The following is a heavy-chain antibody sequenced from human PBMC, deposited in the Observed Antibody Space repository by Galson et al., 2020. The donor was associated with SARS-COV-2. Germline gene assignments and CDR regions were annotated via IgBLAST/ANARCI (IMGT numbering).Heavy chain of an antibody. V-gene: IGHV1-18*01. CDR3: ARVPYYYDSNTYPRAFDY. CDR2: ISAYNGNT. J-gene: IGHJ4*02. Sequence: ASVKVSCKASGYTFTSYGISWVRQAPGQGLEWMGWISAYNGNTNYAQKLQGRVTMTTDTSTSTAYMELKSLRSDDTAVYYCARVPYYYDSNTYPRAFDYWGQGTLVTVSS. D-gene: IGHD3-22*01. CDR1: GYTFTSYG.